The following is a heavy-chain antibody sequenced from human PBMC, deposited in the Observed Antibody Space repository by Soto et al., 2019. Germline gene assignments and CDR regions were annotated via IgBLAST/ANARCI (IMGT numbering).Heavy chain of an antibody. CDR2: ISTTSSFI. Sequence: EVQLVESGGGLVKPGGSLRLSCAASGFTFSSYSMNWVRQAPGKGLEWVSCISTTSSFIYSADSVKGRFTISRDNAKNSLYLQMNSLRAEDPAVYYCAREGSLYVDSVSNCFAYWGQGTLVTVSS. CDR3: AREGSLYVDSVSNCFAY. V-gene: IGHV3-21*02. CDR1: GFTFSSYS. D-gene: IGHD4-17*01. J-gene: IGHJ4*02.